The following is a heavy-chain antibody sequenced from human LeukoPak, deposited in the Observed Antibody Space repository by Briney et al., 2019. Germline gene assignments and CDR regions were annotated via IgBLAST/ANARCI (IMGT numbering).Heavy chain of an antibody. Sequence: SETLSLTCTVSGGSISSYYWSWIRQPPGKGLEWIGYIYYSGSTNCNPSLKSRVTISVDTSKNQFSLKLSSVTAADTAVYYCARDRSGYGAFDIWGQGTMITVSS. J-gene: IGHJ3*02. CDR2: IYYSGST. CDR3: ARDRSGYGAFDI. CDR1: GGSISSYY. D-gene: IGHD3-3*01. V-gene: IGHV4-59*12.